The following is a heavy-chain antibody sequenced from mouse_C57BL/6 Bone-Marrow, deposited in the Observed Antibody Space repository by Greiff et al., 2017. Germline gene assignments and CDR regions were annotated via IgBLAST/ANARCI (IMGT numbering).Heavy chain of an antibody. CDR1: GYTFTEYT. CDR2: FYPGSGSI. D-gene: IGHD3-2*02. Sequence: QVQLQQSGAELVKPGASVKLSCKASGYTFTEYTTHWVKQRPGQGLEWIGWFYPGSGSIKYNEKFKDKATLTADKSSSTVYMELSRLTSEDSAVYFCERHEEGRRLRGYAMDYWGQGTSVTVSS. J-gene: IGHJ4*01. CDR3: ERHEEGRRLRGYAMDY. V-gene: IGHV1-62-2*01.